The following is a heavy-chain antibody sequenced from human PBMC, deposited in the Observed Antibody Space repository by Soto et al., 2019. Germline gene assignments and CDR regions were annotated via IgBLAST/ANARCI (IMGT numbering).Heavy chain of an antibody. Sequence: QVQLVESGGGVVQPGRSLRLSCAASGFTFSSYGMHWVRQAPGKGLEWVAVIWYDGSNKYYADSVKGRFTISRDNSKHSLYLQMNSLRAEDTAVYYCARERAARLGALNPYYYYGMDVWGQGTTVTVSS. CDR2: IWYDGSNK. J-gene: IGHJ6*02. CDR3: ARERAARLGALNPYYYYGMDV. CDR1: GFTFSSYG. V-gene: IGHV3-33*01. D-gene: IGHD6-6*01.